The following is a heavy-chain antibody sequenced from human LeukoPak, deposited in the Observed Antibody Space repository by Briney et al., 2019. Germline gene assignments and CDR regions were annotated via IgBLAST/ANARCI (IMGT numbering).Heavy chain of an antibody. Sequence: GGSLRLSCAASGFTFSSYAMSWVRQAPGKGLEWVSSISSSSSYIYYADSVKGRFTISRDNAKNSLYLQMNSLRAEDTAVYYCARRPEVAANFDYWGQGTLVTVSS. V-gene: IGHV3-21*01. J-gene: IGHJ4*02. CDR1: GFTFSSYA. D-gene: IGHD6-19*01. CDR3: ARRPEVAANFDY. CDR2: ISSSSSYI.